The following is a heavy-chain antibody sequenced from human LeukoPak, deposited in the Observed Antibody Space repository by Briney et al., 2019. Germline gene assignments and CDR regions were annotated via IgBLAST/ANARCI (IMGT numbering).Heavy chain of an antibody. V-gene: IGHV7-4-1*02. D-gene: IGHD2/OR15-2a*01. J-gene: IGHJ3*01. Sequence: ASVKVSCKASGYTFNRYAMNWVRQAPGQGLEWMGWINPKTGNPTYAQGFTGRFVFSLDTSVTTAYLQISSLKDDDTAVYYCARSGFRTDHPAFDVWGQGTILTVSS. CDR3: ARSGFRTDHPAFDV. CDR1: GYTFNRYA. CDR2: INPKTGNP.